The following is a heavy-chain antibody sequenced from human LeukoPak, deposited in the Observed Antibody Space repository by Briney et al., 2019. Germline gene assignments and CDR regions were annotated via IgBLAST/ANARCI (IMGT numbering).Heavy chain of an antibody. J-gene: IGHJ4*02. CDR2: IYSSGST. V-gene: IGHV4-59*12. Sequence: PSETLSLTRTVSGGSITNYYWSWIRQPPGKGLEWIGYIYSSGSTNYNPSLKSRVTISVDTSKNQFSLKLSSVTAADTAMYYCATLRRDGYNFEYWGQGTLVTVSS. CDR1: GGSITNYY. CDR3: ATLRRDGYNFEY. D-gene: IGHD5-12*01.